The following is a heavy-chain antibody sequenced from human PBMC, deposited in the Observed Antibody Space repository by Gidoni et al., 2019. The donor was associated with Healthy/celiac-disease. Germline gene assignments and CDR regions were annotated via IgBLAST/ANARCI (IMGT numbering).Heavy chain of an antibody. Sequence: QITLKESGPTPVKPTQTPMLTCTVSGFSLSTSGVGVGWIRQPPGKALEGLALIYWDDDKRYSPSLKSRLTITKDTSKTQVVLTMTNMDPVDTATYYCAHIGHQVFDPWGQGTLVTVSS. V-gene: IGHV2-5*02. D-gene: IGHD3-3*01. CDR2: IYWDDDK. CDR3: AHIGHQVFDP. CDR1: GFSLSTSGVG. J-gene: IGHJ5*02.